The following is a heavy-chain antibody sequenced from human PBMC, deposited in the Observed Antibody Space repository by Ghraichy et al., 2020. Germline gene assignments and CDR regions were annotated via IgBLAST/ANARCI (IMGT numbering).Heavy chain of an antibody. CDR2: IKQDGSEK. D-gene: IGHD6-13*01. CDR3: ARDTSSRWGGAFDY. Sequence: GESLNISCAASGFTFSSYWMSWVRQAPGKGLEWVANIKQDGSEKYYVDSVKGRFTISRDNAKNSLYLQMNSLRAEDTAVYYCARDTSSRWGGAFDYWGQGTLVTVSS. CDR1: GFTFSSYW. V-gene: IGHV3-7*01. J-gene: IGHJ4*02.